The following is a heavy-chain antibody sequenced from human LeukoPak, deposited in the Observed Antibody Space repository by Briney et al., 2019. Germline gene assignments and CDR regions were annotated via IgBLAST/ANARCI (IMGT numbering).Heavy chain of an antibody. CDR2: ICYSGSS. Sequence: SETLSLTCTVSGGSISSSSYYWGWIRQPPGKGLEWIGSICYSGSSYSNPSLKSRVTISVDTSKNQFSLKLSSVTAADTAVYFCARRPVLRSLETYYCDYWGQGTLVTVSS. D-gene: IGHD3-3*01. J-gene: IGHJ4*02. CDR1: GGSISSSSYY. CDR3: ARRPVLRSLETYYCDY. V-gene: IGHV4-39*01.